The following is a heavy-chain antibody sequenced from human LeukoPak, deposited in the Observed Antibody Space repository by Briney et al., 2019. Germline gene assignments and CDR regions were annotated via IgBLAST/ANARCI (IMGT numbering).Heavy chain of an antibody. D-gene: IGHD3-22*01. CDR3: VFYDSSGYASFDY. V-gene: IGHV3-21*01. J-gene: IGHJ4*02. Sequence: GGSLRLSCAASGFAFSTYSMNWVRQAPGKGLQWVSSISSGSTYIFYADSVKGRFTISRDNAKNSLYLQMNSLRAEDTAMYYCVFYDSSGYASFDYWGQGTLVTVSS. CDR2: ISSGSTYI. CDR1: GFAFSTYS.